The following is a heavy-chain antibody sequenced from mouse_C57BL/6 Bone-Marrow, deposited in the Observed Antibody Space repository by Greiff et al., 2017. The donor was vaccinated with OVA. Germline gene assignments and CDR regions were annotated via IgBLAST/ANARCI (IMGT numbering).Heavy chain of an antibody. D-gene: IGHD4-1*01. V-gene: IGHV1-42*01. CDR2: INPSTGGT. Sequence: EVQLQQSGPELVKPGASVKISCKASGYSFTGYYMNWVKQSPEKSLEWIGEINPSTGGTTYNQKFKAKATLTVDKSSSTAYMQLKSLTSEDSAVYYCARWETGDYYAMDYGGQGTSVTVSS. CDR3: ARWETGDYYAMDY. J-gene: IGHJ4*01. CDR1: GYSFTGYY.